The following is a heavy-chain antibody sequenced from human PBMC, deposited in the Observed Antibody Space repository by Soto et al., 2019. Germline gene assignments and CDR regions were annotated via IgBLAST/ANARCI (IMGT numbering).Heavy chain of an antibody. Sequence: GESLKISCKGSGYSFTTYWIGWVRQMPGKGLEWMGIIYPGDSNTRYSPSFQGQVTISADKSISTAYLQWSSLKASDTAMYYCARQPYGSGNSSPPLFDYWGQGTLVTVSS. CDR1: GYSFTTYW. CDR2: IYPGDSNT. V-gene: IGHV5-51*01. J-gene: IGHJ4*02. CDR3: ARQPYGSGNSSPPLFDY. D-gene: IGHD3-10*01.